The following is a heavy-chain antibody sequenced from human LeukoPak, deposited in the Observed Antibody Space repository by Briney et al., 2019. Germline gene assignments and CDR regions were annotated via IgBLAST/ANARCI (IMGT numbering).Heavy chain of an antibody. CDR3: ARDPYNWNYMASLYGMDV. V-gene: IGHV1-46*01. J-gene: IGHJ6*02. CDR1: GYTFTSYY. CDR2: INPSGGST. D-gene: IGHD1-7*01. Sequence: GASVKVSCKASGYTFTSYYMHWVRQAPGQGLEWMGIINPSGGSTSYAQKFQGRVTMTRDTPTSTVYMELSSLRSEDTAVYYCARDPYNWNYMASLYGMDVWGQGTTVTVSS.